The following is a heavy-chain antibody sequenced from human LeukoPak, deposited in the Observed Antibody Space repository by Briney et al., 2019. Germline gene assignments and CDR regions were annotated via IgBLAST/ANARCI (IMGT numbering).Heavy chain of an antibody. CDR1: GFTFSSYG. V-gene: IGHV3-30*18. J-gene: IGHJ4*02. D-gene: IGHD3-3*01. CDR2: ISYDGSNN. CDR3: VKAQYDFWSGLDY. Sequence: GGSLRLSCAASGFTFSSYGFHWVRQAPGKGLEWVALISYDGSNNHYADSVKGRFTISRDNSKNTLYLQMSSLRTEDTAIYYCVKAQYDFWSGLDYWGQGTLVTVSS.